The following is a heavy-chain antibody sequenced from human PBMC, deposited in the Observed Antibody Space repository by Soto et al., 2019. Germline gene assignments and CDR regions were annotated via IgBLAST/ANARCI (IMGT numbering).Heavy chain of an antibody. D-gene: IGHD6-19*01. V-gene: IGHV4-59*01. CDR3: ARVGRAWYGVFD. Sequence: SETLSLTCTVSGGSISNYYWSWIRQSSEKGLEWIGQIHYSGSTNYNPSLKSRVTISVDTSKNQFSLILTSVTASDTAVYYCARVGRAWYGVFDWGQGTLVTVSS. J-gene: IGHJ4*02. CDR1: GGSISNYY. CDR2: IHYSGST.